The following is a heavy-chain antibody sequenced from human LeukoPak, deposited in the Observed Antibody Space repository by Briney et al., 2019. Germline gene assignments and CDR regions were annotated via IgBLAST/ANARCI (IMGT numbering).Heavy chain of an antibody. Sequence: SETLSLTCTVSGASISTSAYYWGWIRQPPGKGLDWIGNIYYSGSTYYNPSLKSRVTISVDTSKNQFSLKLSSVTAADTAVYYCARRDSSGYIIDYWGQGTLVTVSS. CDR3: ARRDSSGYIIDY. V-gene: IGHV4-39*01. CDR2: IYYSGST. CDR1: GASISTSAYY. D-gene: IGHD3-22*01. J-gene: IGHJ4*02.